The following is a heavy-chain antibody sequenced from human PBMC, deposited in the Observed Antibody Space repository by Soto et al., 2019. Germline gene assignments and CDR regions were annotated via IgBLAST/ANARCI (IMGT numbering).Heavy chain of an antibody. J-gene: IGHJ4*02. CDR3: AKTASRTIRVGFDR. CDR2: ISGSGSNP. Sequence: EVQVVESGGGLVQPGGSLRLSCAASGFTFSSYAMRWVRQAPGKGLEWVSAISGSGSNPYYADSVKGRFTISRDNSKNTLYLQMNSLRAEDNALYDCAKTASRTIRVGFDRWGPGTMVTVSS. CDR1: GFTFSSYA. V-gene: IGHV3-23*04. D-gene: IGHD3-10*01.